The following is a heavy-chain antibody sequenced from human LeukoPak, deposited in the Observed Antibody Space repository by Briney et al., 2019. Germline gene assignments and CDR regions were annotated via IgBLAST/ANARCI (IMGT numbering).Heavy chain of an antibody. CDR1: GGSFSGYY. CDR3: ARGSQSLGYCSGGSCRAKIFDY. V-gene: IGHV4-34*01. D-gene: IGHD2-15*01. Sequence: PSETLSLTCAVYGGSFSGYYWSWIPQPPGKGLECIGQINHSGSTNYNRSLKSRVTISEDTPKNHSSLKLSSVTAADTAVYYCARGSQSLGYCSGGSCRAKIFDYWGQGTLVTVSS. CDR2: INHSGST. J-gene: IGHJ4*02.